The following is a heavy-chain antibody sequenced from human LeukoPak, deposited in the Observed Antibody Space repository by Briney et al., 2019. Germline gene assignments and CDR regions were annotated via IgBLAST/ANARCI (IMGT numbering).Heavy chain of an antibody. CDR3: ARGERDSQQFDY. Sequence: ASVKVSCKASGGTFSSYAISWVRQAPGQGLEWMGRIIPILGIANYAQKFQGRVTITADKSTSTAYMELSSLRSEDTAVYYCARGERDSQQFDYWGQGTLVTVSS. J-gene: IGHJ4*02. CDR1: GGTFSSYA. V-gene: IGHV1-69*04. CDR2: IIPILGIA. D-gene: IGHD3-22*01.